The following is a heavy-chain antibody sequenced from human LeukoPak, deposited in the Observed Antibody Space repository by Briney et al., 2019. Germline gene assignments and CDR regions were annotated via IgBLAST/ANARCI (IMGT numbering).Heavy chain of an antibody. J-gene: IGHJ5*02. D-gene: IGHD2-15*01. CDR1: GYTFTSYG. CDR2: ISPNSGGT. CDR3: ARERCSGGSCYGGPWFDP. Sequence: ASVKASCKASGYTFTSYGISWVRQAPGQGLEWMGWISPNSGGTNYAQKFQGRVTMTRDTSISTAYMELSRLRSDDTAVYYCARERCSGGSCYGGPWFDPWGQGTLVTVSS. V-gene: IGHV1-2*02.